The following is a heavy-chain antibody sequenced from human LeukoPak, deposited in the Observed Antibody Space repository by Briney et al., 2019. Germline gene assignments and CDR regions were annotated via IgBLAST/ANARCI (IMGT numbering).Heavy chain of an antibody. Sequence: GSLRLSCAASGFTFSSYWMGWVRQAPGKGLEWVAFIRYDGDNKYYADSVKGRFTISRDNSKTTLSLQMNSLRAEDTAVFYCAKDIGPIALDAFDIWGQGTMVTVSS. D-gene: IGHD6-13*01. J-gene: IGHJ3*02. CDR3: AKDIGPIALDAFDI. V-gene: IGHV3-30*02. CDR2: IRYDGDNK. CDR1: GFTFSSYW.